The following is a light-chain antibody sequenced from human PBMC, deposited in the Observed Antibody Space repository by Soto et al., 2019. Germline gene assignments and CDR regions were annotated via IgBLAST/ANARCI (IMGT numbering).Light chain of an antibody. J-gene: IGKJ5*01. CDR2: DAS. CDR3: QQYNSYSPG. Sequence: DIQMTQSPSTLSASVGARVTITCRARQSISSWLAWYQQKPGKAPKLLIYDASSLESGVPSRFSGSGSGTEFTLTISSLQPDDFATYYCQQYNSYSPGFGQGTRLEIK. CDR1: QSISSW. V-gene: IGKV1-5*01.